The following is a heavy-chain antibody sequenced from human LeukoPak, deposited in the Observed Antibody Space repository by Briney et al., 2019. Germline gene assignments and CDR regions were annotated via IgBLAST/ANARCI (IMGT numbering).Heavy chain of an antibody. V-gene: IGHV3-7*01. J-gene: IGHJ4*02. CDR1: GFTFSTYW. CDR2: INQDGSQK. CDR3: ARLKDDVTKLDY. Sequence: GGSLRLSCAASGFTFSTYWMSWVRQAPGKGLEWVANINQDGSQKRYVDSVQGRFTISRDDTKNSLFLQMNSLRAEDTAVYYCARLKDDVTKLDYWGQGTLVTVSS. D-gene: IGHD2-8*01.